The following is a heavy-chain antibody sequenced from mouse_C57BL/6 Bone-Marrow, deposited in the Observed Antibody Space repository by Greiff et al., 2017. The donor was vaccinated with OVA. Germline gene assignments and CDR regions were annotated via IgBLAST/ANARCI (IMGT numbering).Heavy chain of an antibody. CDR1: GFTFSSYG. CDR3: ARGITRGYFDV. V-gene: IGHV5-6*01. CDR2: ISSGGSYT. Sequence: EVQGVESGGDLVKPGGSLKLSCAASGFTFSSYGMSWVRQTPDKRLEWVATISSGGSYTYYPDSVKGRFTISRDNAKNTLYLQMSSLKSEDTAMYYCARGITRGYFDVWGTGTTVTVSS. D-gene: IGHD1-1*01. J-gene: IGHJ1*03.